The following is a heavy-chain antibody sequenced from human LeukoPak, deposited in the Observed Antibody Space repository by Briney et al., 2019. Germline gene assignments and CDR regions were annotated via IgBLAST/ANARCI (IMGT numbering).Heavy chain of an antibody. D-gene: IGHD2-15*01. CDR3: ARYCSGGSCYQLGFDP. V-gene: IGHV4-30-2*01. J-gene: IGHJ5*02. CDR1: GGSISSGGYS. CDR2: IYHSGST. Sequence: PSETLSLTCAVSGGSISSGGYSWSWIRQPPGKGLEWIGYIYHSGSTYYNPSLKSRVTISVDRSKNQFSLKLSSVTAADTAVYYCARYCSGGSCYQLGFDPWGQGTLVTVS.